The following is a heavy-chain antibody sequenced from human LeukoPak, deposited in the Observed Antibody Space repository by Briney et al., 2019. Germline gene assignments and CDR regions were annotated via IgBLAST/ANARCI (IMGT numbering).Heavy chain of an antibody. J-gene: IGHJ2*01. V-gene: IGHV3-64*01. CDR1: GFTFSSYA. CDR3: ARGSESRVLLWFGERYFDL. D-gene: IGHD3-10*01. CDR2: ISSNGGST. Sequence: GGSLRLSCAASGFTFSSYAMHWVRQAPGKGLEYVSAISSNGGSTYYANSVKGRFTISRDNSRNTLYLQMGSLRAEDMAVYYCARGSESRVLLWFGERYFDLWGRGTLVTVSS.